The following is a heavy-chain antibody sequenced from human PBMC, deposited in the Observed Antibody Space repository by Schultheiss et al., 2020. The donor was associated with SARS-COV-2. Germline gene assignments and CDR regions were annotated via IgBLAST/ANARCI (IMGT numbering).Heavy chain of an antibody. J-gene: IGHJ3*02. Sequence: SETLSLTCTVSGGSISSYYWSWIRQPPGKGLEWIGYIYYSGSTNYNPSLKSRVTISVDTSKNQFSLKLSSVTAADTAVYYCARPRGRYCSGGSCSYHDAFDIWCQGTMVTVSS. CDR3: ARPRGRYCSGGSCSYHDAFDI. V-gene: IGHV4-59*08. D-gene: IGHD2-15*01. CDR1: GGSISSYY. CDR2: IYYSGST.